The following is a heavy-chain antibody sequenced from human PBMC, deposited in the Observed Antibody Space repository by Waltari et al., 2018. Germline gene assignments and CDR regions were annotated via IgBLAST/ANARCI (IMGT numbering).Heavy chain of an antibody. CDR2: IYSDGSDT. V-gene: IGHV3-74*01. CDR1: GFTFSRYW. CDR3: ARVARKTYSSPVPGRDYYYGMDV. J-gene: IGHJ6*02. D-gene: IGHD6-13*01. Sequence: EEQLVESGGGLIQPGESLRVSCVVSGFTFSRYWMNWVRQAPGKGLVWVARIYSDGSDTSYADSVKGRFTISRDNAKNTVYLQMKSLRAEDTAVYYCARVARKTYSSPVPGRDYYYGMDVWGLGTTVTVSS.